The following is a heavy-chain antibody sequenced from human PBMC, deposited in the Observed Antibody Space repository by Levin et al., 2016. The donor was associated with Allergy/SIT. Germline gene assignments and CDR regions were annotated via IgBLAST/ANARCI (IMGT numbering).Heavy chain of an antibody. CDR1: GFTFSNAW. D-gene: IGHD3-3*01. J-gene: IGHJ4*02. CDR2: IKSKTDGGTT. CDR3: TTDSITIFGVVNGGPNPFDY. V-gene: IGHV3-15*01. Sequence: GGSLRLSCAASGFTFSNAWMSWVRQAPGKGLEWVGRIKSKTDGGTTDYAAPVKGRFTISRDDSKNTLYLQMNSLKTEDTAVYYCTTDSITIFGVVNGGPNPFDYWGQGTLVTVSS.